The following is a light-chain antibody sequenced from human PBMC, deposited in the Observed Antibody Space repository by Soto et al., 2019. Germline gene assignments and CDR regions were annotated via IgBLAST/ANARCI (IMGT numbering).Light chain of an antibody. CDR3: QQYNNWPLT. CDR2: GAS. J-gene: IGKJ4*01. V-gene: IGKV3-15*01. Sequence: EIVLTQSPGTLSLSPGDRATLPCRASQIGNTNYLAWYQQKPGQAPRLLIYGASTRATGLSARFSGSGSGTEFTLTISSLQSEDFAVYYCQQYNNWPLTFGGGTKVDIK. CDR1: QIGNTN.